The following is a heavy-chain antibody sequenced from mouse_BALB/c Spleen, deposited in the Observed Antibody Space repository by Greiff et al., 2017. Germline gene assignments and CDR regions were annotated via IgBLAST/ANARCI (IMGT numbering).Heavy chain of an antibody. Sequence: VQLQQSGAELVRPGASVKLSCKAFGYTFTDYEMHWVKQTPVHGLEWIGAIHPGNGGTAYNQKFKGKATLTADKSSSTAYMELSSLTSEDSAVYYYTRWRDCAMDYWGRGTAVTVSS. CDR2: IHPGNGGT. J-gene: IGHJ4*01. V-gene: IGHV1-15*01. CDR3: TRWRDCAMDY. CDR1: GYTFTDYE.